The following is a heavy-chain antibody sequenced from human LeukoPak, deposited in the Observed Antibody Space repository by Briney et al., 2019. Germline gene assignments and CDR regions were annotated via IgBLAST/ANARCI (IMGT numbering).Heavy chain of an antibody. CDR3: ARAYYYDSSGYYPFDY. J-gene: IGHJ4*02. CDR1: GFTVSSNY. CDR2: IYRGGST. V-gene: IGHV3-53*01. D-gene: IGHD3-22*01. Sequence: PGGSLRLSCAASGFTVSSNYRSWVRQAPGKGLEGGSVIYRGGSTYYADSVKGRFTISRDNSKNTLYIQMNSLRAEDTAVYYCARAYYYDSSGYYPFDYWGQGTLVTVSS.